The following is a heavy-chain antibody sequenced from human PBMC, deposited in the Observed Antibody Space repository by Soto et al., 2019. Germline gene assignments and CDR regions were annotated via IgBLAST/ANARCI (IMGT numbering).Heavy chain of an antibody. CDR3: ASRLRDYDFWSGPTEFDP. J-gene: IGHJ5*02. CDR1: GFTFSSYS. Sequence: GSLRLSCAASGFTFSSYSMNWVRQAPGKGLEWVSSISSSSSYIYYADSVKGRFTISRDNAKNSLYLQMNSLRAEDTAVYYCASRLRDYDFWSGPTEFDPWGRGTLVTVSS. D-gene: IGHD3-3*01. CDR2: ISSSSSYI. V-gene: IGHV3-21*01.